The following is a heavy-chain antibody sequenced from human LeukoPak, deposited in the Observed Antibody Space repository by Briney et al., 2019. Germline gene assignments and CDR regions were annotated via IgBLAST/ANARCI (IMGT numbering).Heavy chain of an antibody. V-gene: IGHV3-33*08. CDR1: GFTFSSYA. D-gene: IGHD1-26*01. CDR3: AREEGGSYDY. Sequence: PGGSLRLSCAASGFTFSSYAMSWVRQAPGKGLEWVAVIWYDGTNKYYVDSVKGRFTISRDNSKNTLYLQMSSLRVEDTAVYYCAREEGGSYDYWGQGTLVTVSS. J-gene: IGHJ4*02. CDR2: IWYDGTNK.